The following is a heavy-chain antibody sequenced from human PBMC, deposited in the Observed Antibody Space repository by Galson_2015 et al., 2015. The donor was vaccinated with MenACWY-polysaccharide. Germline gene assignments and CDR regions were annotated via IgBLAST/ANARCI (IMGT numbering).Heavy chain of an antibody. Sequence: ETLSLTCTVSGGSISSSYWNWIRQPPGKGLEWVGYINYSGSTNHNPSLKSRVTMSVDTSKNQFSLNLTSVTDADTAVYYCARAIAVAGQRRDFDLWGRGTLVTVSS. V-gene: IGHV4-59*01. J-gene: IGHJ2*01. CDR2: INYSGST. CDR1: GGSISSSY. CDR3: ARAIAVAGQRRDFDL. D-gene: IGHD6-19*01.